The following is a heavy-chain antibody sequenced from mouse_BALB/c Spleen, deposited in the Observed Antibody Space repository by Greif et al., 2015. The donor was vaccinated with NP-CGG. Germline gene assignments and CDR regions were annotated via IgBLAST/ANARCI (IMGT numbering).Heavy chain of an antibody. Sequence: EVKLVESGGGLVQPGGSRKLSCAASGFTFSSFGMHWVRQAPEKGMEWVAYISSGSSTIYYADTVKGRFTISRDNPKNXLFLQMTSLRSEDTAMYYCARGEDFDYWGQGTTLTVSS. CDR2: ISSGSSTI. J-gene: IGHJ2*01. CDR3: ARGEDFDY. CDR1: GFTFSSFG. V-gene: IGHV5-17*02.